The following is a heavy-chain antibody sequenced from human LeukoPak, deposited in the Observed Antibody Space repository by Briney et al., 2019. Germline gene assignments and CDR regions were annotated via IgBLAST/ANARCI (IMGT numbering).Heavy chain of an antibody. V-gene: IGHV3-9*01. CDR1: GFTFDDYA. D-gene: IGHD4-23*01. CDR3: AKALTVVTPLDY. J-gene: IGHJ4*02. CDR2: ISWNSGSI. Sequence: GESLRLSCAASGFTFDDYAMHWVRQAPGKGLEWVSGISWNSGSIGYADSVKGRFTISRDNAKNSLYLQMNSLRAEDTALYYCAKALTVVTPLDYWGQGTLVTVSS.